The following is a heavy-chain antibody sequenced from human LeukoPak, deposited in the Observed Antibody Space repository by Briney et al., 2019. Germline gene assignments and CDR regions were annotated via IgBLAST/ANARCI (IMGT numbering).Heavy chain of an antibody. Sequence: ASVKVSCKASGYTFSGSGWYLYWLRQAPGQGLECLGWIHPYNGDTAYAQKFQGRVAMTRDTSISTAYMELSRLRPDDTAVYYCARDGPAQMGEFDFWGQGTLVTVSS. J-gene: IGHJ4*02. D-gene: IGHD5-24*01. V-gene: IGHV1-2*02. CDR3: ARDGPAQMGEFDF. CDR2: IHPYNGDT. CDR1: GYTFSGSGWY.